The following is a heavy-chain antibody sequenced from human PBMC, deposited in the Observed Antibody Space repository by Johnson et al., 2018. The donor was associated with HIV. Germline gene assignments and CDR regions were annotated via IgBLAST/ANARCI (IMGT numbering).Heavy chain of an antibody. CDR2: ISYDGSKK. CDR3: AREGGGSNEDDAFDI. CDR1: GFTFSSYW. V-gene: IGHV3-30-3*01. Sequence: QVQLVESGGGLVQPGGSLRLSCAASGFTFSSYWMSWVRQAPGKGLEWVAVISYDGSKKYYADSVKGRFTISRDNSKNTLYLQMNSLRVEDTALYYCAREGGGSNEDDAFDIWGLGTKVTVSS. J-gene: IGHJ3*02. D-gene: IGHD1-26*01.